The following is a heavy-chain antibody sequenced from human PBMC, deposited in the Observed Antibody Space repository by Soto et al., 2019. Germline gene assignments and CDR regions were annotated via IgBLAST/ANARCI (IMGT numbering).Heavy chain of an antibody. V-gene: IGHV1-8*01. CDR1: GYTFTSYD. CDR2: MNPNSGNT. CDR3: ARHYYDSSGYYYSWFDP. J-gene: IGHJ5*02. Sequence: QVQLVQSGAEVKKPGASVKVSCKASGYTFTSYDINWVRQATGQGLEWMGWMNPNSGNTGYAQKFQGRVTMTRNTSISRAHVELSSLRSEDTAVYYRARHYYDSSGYYYSWFDPWRQGTLVTVSS. D-gene: IGHD3-22*01.